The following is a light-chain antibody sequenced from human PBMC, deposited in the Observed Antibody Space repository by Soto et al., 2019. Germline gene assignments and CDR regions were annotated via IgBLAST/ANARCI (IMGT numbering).Light chain of an antibody. J-gene: IGKJ2*01. CDR2: AAS. V-gene: IGKV3-20*01. CDR1: QSVSSSD. Sequence: EIVLTQSPDTLSLSPGERATLSCRASQSVSSSDLAWHQQKPGQAPRLLIYAASNRATGTPGRFSGSGSGTDFTLTISRLEPEDFAVYYCHQYGGSLPYTFGQGTKLEIK. CDR3: HQYGGSLPYT.